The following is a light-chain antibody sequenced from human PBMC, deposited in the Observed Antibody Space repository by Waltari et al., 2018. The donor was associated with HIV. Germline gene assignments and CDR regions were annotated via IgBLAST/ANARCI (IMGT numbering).Light chain of an antibody. Sequence: DIQMTQSPSALSAYVGDRVTITCRASQSISRRLAWYQQKPGKAPKLLISQASSVESGVPSRFSGCGSGIQFTLTISSLQPDAFATYYCQHYIDYWTFGQGTQVEIK. CDR2: QAS. CDR3: QHYIDYWT. J-gene: IGKJ1*01. V-gene: IGKV1-5*03. CDR1: QSISRR.